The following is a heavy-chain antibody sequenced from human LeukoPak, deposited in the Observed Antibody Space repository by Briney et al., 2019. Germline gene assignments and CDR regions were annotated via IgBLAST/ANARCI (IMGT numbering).Heavy chain of an antibody. Sequence: GGSLRLSCAASGFTFSSYRMNWVRQARGKGLECVSSISRCSNYIYYADSVKGRFTIARDNAKNSLYLQMNSLRAEDTAVYYGAVASGSYSNWGQGTLVTVSS. J-gene: IGHJ4*02. CDR2: ISRCSNYI. D-gene: IGHD1-26*01. V-gene: IGHV3-21*01. CDR1: GFTFSSYR. CDR3: AVASGSYSN.